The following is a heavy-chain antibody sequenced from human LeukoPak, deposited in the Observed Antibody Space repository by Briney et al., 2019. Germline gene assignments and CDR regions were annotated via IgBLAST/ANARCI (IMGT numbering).Heavy chain of an antibody. V-gene: IGHV3-11*01. Sequence: GRSLRLSWAASGFTFSDYYMSWIRQTPGEGLEWVSYISSSGDTINYADSVKGRFTLSWDNAKNSLYLQMNLLRAEATAVIYSATWTGLVPGWGQGALVTVSS. J-gene: IGHJ4*02. CDR3: ATWTGLVPG. CDR1: GFTFSDYY. CDR2: ISSSGDTI. D-gene: IGHD3-10*01.